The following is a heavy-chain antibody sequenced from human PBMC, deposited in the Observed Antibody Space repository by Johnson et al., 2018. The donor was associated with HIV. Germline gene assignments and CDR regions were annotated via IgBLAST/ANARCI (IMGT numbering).Heavy chain of an antibody. CDR1: QFTFSSYY. CDR2: ISYDGRNE. Sequence: QVQLVESGGGLAKPAWSPRLSCGASQFTFSSYYMNCVRQASGKGLEWVAVISYDGRNEYYADSVKGRFTISRDDSKNTLFLQMNSLKTEDTAVYYCTTVLGNYCAGGVCYDDAFDIWGQGTMVTVSS. D-gene: IGHD2-8*02. J-gene: IGHJ3*02. CDR3: TTVLGNYCAGGVCYDDAFDI. V-gene: IGHV3-30*03.